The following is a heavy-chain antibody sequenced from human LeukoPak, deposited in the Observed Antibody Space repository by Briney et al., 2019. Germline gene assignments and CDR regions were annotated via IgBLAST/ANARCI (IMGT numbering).Heavy chain of an antibody. D-gene: IGHD1-26*01. CDR1: GYSFTSYW. J-gene: IGHJ5*02. Sequence: GESLKISCKGSGYSFTSYWIGWVRQWPGKGRGWMGIIYPGDSDTRYSPSFQGQVTISADKSISTAYLQWSSLKASDTAMYYCARQESRALPPDPWGQGTLVTVSS. V-gene: IGHV5-51*01. CDR3: ARQESRALPPDP. CDR2: IYPGDSDT.